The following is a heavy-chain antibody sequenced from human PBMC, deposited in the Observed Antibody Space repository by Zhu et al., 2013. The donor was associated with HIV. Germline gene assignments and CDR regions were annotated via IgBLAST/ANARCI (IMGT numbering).Heavy chain of an antibody. CDR1: GFTFGDYA. J-gene: IGHJ4*02. CDR2: IRSKAYGGTT. D-gene: IGHD6-13*01. V-gene: IGHV3-49*03. CDR3: TTEVPQPAAGTLKSDY. Sequence: EVQLVESGGGLVQPGRSLRLSCTASGFTFGDYAMSWFRQAPGKGLEWVGFIRSKAYGGTTEYAASVKGRFTISRDDSKSIAYLQMNSLKTEDTAVYYCTTEVPQPAAGTLKSDYWGQGTLVTVSS.